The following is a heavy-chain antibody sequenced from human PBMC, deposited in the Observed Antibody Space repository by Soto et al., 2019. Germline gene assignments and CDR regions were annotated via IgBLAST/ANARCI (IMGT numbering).Heavy chain of an antibody. V-gene: IGHV4-39*01. CDR2: IYYSGST. J-gene: IGHJ4*02. CDR1: GGSISSSSYY. CDR3: ARPHSFGTAAMDPYFDY. D-gene: IGHD2-2*01. Sequence: SETLSLTCTVSGGSISSSSYYWGWIRQPPGKGLEWIGSIYYSGSTYYNPSLKSRVTISVDTSKNQFSLKLSSVTAADTAVYYCARPHSFGTAAMDPYFDYWGQGTLVTSPQ.